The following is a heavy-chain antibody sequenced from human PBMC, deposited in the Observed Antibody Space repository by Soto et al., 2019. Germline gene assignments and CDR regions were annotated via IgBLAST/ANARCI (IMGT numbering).Heavy chain of an antibody. D-gene: IGHD6-13*01. CDR2: MYYGGNT. J-gene: IGHJ5*02. V-gene: IGHV4-39*01. CDR3: ARHLISAGGTKSNWFDP. Sequence: QLQLLESGPGLVKPSETLSLTCTVSGGSISSGSYYWGWIRQPPGKGLEWIGSMYYGGNTYYNPSLKSRVTISVDTSKNQFSLKLSSVTAADTAVYYCARHLISAGGTKSNWFDPWGQGTLVTVSS. CDR1: GGSISSGSYY.